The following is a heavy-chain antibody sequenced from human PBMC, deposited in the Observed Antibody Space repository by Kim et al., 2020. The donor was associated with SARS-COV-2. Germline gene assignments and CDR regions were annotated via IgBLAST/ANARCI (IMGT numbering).Heavy chain of an antibody. J-gene: IGHJ4*02. V-gene: IGHV4-34*01. CDR2: INHSGST. CDR1: GGSFSGYY. CDR3: ARKRPVFLGLDY. D-gene: IGHD2-21*01. Sequence: SETLSLTCAVYGGSFSGYYWSWIRQPPGKGLEWIGEINHSGSTNYNPSLKSRVTISVDTSKNQFSLKLSSVTAADTAVYYCARKRPVFLGLDYWGQGTLVTVSS.